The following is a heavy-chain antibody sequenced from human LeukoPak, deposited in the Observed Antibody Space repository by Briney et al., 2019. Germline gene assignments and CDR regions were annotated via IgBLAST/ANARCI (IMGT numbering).Heavy chain of an antibody. CDR2: TYTSGST. J-gene: IGHJ3*02. CDR3: ARGYYDFWSGPPLRARLNAFDI. V-gene: IGHV4-4*07. CDR1: GGSISSYY. D-gene: IGHD3-3*01. Sequence: SETLSLTCTVSGGSISSYYWSWIRQPAGKGLEWIGRTYTSGSTNYNPSLKSRVTMSVDTSKNQFSLKLSSVTAADTAVYYCARGYYDFWSGPPLRARLNAFDIWGQGTMVTVSS.